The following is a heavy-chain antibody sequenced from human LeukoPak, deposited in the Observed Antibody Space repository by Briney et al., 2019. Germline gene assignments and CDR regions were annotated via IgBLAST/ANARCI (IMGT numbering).Heavy chain of an antibody. CDR1: GFTFSSFS. J-gene: IGHJ4*02. CDR3: GRGGSTGSWFNC. V-gene: IGHV3-48*01. D-gene: IGHD6-13*01. Sequence: GGSLRLFCAASGFTFSSFSMTGVRQAPGKGLEWISYIHSTSSPIYYADSVKGRFTVSRDSAKNSLYLQMNSLTAEDTAVYYCGRGGSTGSWFNCWGQGTLVTVSS. CDR2: IHSTSSPI.